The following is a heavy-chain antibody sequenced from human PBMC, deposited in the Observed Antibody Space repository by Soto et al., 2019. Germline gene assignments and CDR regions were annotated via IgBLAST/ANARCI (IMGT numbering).Heavy chain of an antibody. CDR3: AHTSRGYCSSTSCYRNWFDP. J-gene: IGHJ5*02. D-gene: IGHD2-2*02. Sequence: SGPTLVNPTQTLTLTCTFSGFSLSTSGVGVGWIRQPPGKALEWLALIYWNDDKRYSPSLKSRLTITKDTSKNQVVLTMTNMDPVDTATYYCAHTSRGYCSSTSCYRNWFDPWGQGTLVTVSS. CDR1: GFSLSTSGVG. CDR2: IYWNDDK. V-gene: IGHV2-5*01.